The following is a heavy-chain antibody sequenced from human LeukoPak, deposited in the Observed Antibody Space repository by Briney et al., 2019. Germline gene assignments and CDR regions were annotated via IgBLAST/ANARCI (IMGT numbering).Heavy chain of an antibody. CDR3: ARETTRANIAVAGTEGYWFDP. V-gene: IGHV1-18*01. Sequence: ASVKVSCKASGYTFTSYGISWVRQAPGQGLEWMGWISAYNGNTNYAQKLQGRVTMTTDTSTSTAYIELRSLRSDDTAVYYCARETTRANIAVAGTEGYWFDPWGQGTLVTVSS. CDR2: ISAYNGNT. J-gene: IGHJ5*02. CDR1: GYTFTSYG. D-gene: IGHD6-19*01.